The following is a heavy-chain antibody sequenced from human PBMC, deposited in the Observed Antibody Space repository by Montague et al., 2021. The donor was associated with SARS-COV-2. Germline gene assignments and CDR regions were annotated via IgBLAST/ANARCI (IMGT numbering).Heavy chain of an antibody. CDR3: ARRIVLIGYVCFDF. J-gene: IGHJ4*02. CDR1: GGSFSNYY. V-gene: IGHV4-59*08. CDR2: IYYSGNT. D-gene: IGHD3-9*01. Sequence: SETLSLTCAVYGGSFSNYYWSWIRQPPGKGLEWIGYIYYSGNTNYNPSLKSRVTISVDTSKNQFSLNLKSVTAADTAVYYCARRIVLIGYVCFDFWGQGTLVTVSS.